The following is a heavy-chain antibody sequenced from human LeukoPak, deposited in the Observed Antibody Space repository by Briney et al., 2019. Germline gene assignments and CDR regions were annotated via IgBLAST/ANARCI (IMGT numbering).Heavy chain of an antibody. J-gene: IGHJ5*02. CDR2: MNPNSGNT. Sequence: GASVKVSCKASGYTFTSYDINWVRQATGQGLEWMGWMNPNSGNTGYAQKFQGRVTMTRNTSISTAYMELSSLRSEDTAVYYCATLHPGKGNWFDPWGQGTLVTVSS. CDR1: GYTFTSYD. V-gene: IGHV1-8*01. CDR3: ATLHPGKGNWFDP.